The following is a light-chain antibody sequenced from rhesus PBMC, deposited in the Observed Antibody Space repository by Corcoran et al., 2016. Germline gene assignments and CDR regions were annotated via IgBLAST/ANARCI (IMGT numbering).Light chain of an antibody. V-gene: IGLV2-13*02. CDR2: EVV. J-gene: IGLJ6*01. CDR1: SNDIGAYNA. Sequence: QSALTQPASVSGSPEQSITIPCAGTSNDIGAYNAVSWYQQHPGKAPKLIIYEVVNRPSGVSARFSGSKSGNTASLTISGLQAEDESDYYCSSSTSSHTFVFGTGTKVTVL. CDR3: SSSTSSHTFV.